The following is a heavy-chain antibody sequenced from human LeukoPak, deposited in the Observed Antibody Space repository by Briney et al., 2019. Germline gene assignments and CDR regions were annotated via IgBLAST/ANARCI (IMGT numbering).Heavy chain of an antibody. D-gene: IGHD6-19*01. Sequence: GGSLRLSCAASGFTVSGNYMSWVRQAPGKGLEWVSAIYSGGKTYYADSVKGRFTISRDNSKNTLYLQMNSLRAEDTAVYYCARDGNSGWSHDYWGQGALVTVSS. V-gene: IGHV3-66*01. CDR3: ARDGNSGWSHDY. J-gene: IGHJ4*02. CDR1: GFTVSGNY. CDR2: IYSGGKT.